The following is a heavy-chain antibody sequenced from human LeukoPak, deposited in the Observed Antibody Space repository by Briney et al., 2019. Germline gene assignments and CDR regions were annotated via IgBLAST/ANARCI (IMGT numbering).Heavy chain of an antibody. V-gene: IGHV3-13*04. J-gene: IGHJ3*01. CDR3: AREAFDV. CDR1: GFXFSSYD. CDR2: IGSGGET. Sequence: GGSLRLSCEASGFXFSSYDMRWVRQGTGGGLEWVSSIGSGGETSYSDSVKGRFTVSRENAKNSFYLQMNSLRAGDTAVYYCAREAFDVWGQGTMVTVSS.